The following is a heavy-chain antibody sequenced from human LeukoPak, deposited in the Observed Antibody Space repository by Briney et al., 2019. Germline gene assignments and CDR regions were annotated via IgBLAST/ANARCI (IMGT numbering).Heavy chain of an antibody. V-gene: IGHV1-2*02. CDR1: GYTFTGYY. J-gene: IGHJ4*02. CDR3: ARHFSSSGEFDY. D-gene: IGHD6-13*01. CDR2: INPNSGGT. Sequence: ASVKVSCKASGYTFTGYYMHWVRQAPGQGLEWMGWINPNSGGTNYAQKFQGRVTMTRDTSISTAYLQWSSLKASDTAMYYCARHFSSSGEFDYWGQGTLVTVSS.